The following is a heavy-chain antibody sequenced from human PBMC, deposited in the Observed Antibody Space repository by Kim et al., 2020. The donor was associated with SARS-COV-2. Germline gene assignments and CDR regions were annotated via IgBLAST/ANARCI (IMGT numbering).Heavy chain of an antibody. J-gene: IGHJ4*02. CDR2: IDSDSYTI. CDR1: GIVFRTYT. D-gene: IGHD6-13*01. Sequence: GGSLRLSCAASGIVFRTYTMNWVRQAPGKGLEWVAHIDSDSYTIYYADAVKGRFTVSRDNAKKSVDLHMNSLRDEDTAIYYCAAAAGLPSIDYWGQGAL. CDR3: AAAAGLPSIDY. V-gene: IGHV3-48*02.